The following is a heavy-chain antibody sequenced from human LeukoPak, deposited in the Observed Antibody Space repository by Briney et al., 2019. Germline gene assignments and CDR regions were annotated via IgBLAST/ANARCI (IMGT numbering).Heavy chain of an antibody. CDR3: AREWQLALGY. CDR2: IYHSGST. Sequence: SETLSLTCTVSGGSISNGGYYWSWIRQPPGKGLEWIGYIYHSGSTYYNPSLKSRVTMSVDRSKNQFSLKLSSVTAADTAVYYCAREWQLALGYWGQGTLVTVSS. J-gene: IGHJ4*02. V-gene: IGHV4-30-2*01. CDR1: GGSISNGGYY. D-gene: IGHD6-6*01.